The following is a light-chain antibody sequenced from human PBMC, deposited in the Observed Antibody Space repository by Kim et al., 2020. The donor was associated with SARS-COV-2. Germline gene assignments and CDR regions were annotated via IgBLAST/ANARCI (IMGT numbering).Light chain of an antibody. CDR2: AAS. CDR1: QGISSY. CDR3: QQLNVYPPWT. V-gene: IGKV1-9*01. J-gene: IGKJ1*01. Sequence: DIQLTQSPSFLSASVGDRVTITCRASQGISSYLAWYQQKPEKAPKLLIYAASTLQSGVPSRFSGSGSGTEFTLTISSLQPEDFATYYCQQLNVYPPWTFGQGTKGDIK.